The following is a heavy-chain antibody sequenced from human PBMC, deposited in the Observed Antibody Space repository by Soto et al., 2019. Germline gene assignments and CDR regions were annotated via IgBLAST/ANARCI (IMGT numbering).Heavy chain of an antibody. CDR1: GYTFTTYY. D-gene: IGHD1-1*01. J-gene: IGHJ4*02. CDR3: ARVTGTAMIYYFDY. Sequence: GASVKVSCTASGYTFTTYYMHWVRQAPGQGLEWMGVINPSGGGTSYAQKFQGRVTLTRDTSTSTVYMELSSLRSEDTAVYSCARVTGTAMIYYFDYWGQGTLVTSPQ. CDR2: INPSGGGT. V-gene: IGHV1-46*03.